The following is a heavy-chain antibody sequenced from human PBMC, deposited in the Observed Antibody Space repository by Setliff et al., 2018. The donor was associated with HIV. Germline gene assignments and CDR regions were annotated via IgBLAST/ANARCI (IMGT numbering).Heavy chain of an antibody. CDR3: ARWNNDLESFDY. D-gene: IGHD3-3*01. V-gene: IGHV4-39*01. Sequence: SETLSLTCTVSGGSISSSTYYWGWIRQPPGKGLEWIGNIHFSGSTYYNPSLMSRVRLSVDTSKNQFSLKLTSVTAADTAVYYCARWNNDLESFDYWGQGALVTVSS. CDR1: GGSISSSTYY. CDR2: IHFSGST. J-gene: IGHJ4*02.